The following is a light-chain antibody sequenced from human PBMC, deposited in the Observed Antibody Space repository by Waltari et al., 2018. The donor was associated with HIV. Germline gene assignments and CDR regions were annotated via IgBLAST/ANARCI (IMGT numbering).Light chain of an antibody. Sequence: QSVLTQPASVSGSPGQSVTISCTGTSSDFGFDNYVSWYQQYPGKATTPLIYEVSSRPSGVSARFSGSKSGNTASLTISGLQNEDEADYFCTSYTTSDTLRFGGGTKVTVL. J-gene: IGLJ3*02. CDR2: EVS. CDR1: SSDFGFDNY. V-gene: IGLV2-14*03. CDR3: TSYTTSDTLR.